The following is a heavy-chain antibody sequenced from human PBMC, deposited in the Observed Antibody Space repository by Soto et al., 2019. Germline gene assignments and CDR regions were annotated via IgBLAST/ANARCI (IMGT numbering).Heavy chain of an antibody. V-gene: IGHV4-39*01. CDR1: GASISSSYSY. Sequence: SETLSLTCTVSGASISSSYSYWAWIRQPPGMGLEWIGTISYSESTYYNPSLKSRVTMSVDTSRSQFSLKVTSVSAADTAVYYCARRVDISDWFSAIHDAFDLWGRGTMVTVSS. D-gene: IGHD6-19*01. CDR3: ARRVDISDWFSAIHDAFDL. J-gene: IGHJ3*01. CDR2: ISYSEST.